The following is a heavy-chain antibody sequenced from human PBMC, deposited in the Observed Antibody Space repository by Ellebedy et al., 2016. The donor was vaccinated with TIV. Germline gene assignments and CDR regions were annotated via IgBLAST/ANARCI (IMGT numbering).Heavy chain of an antibody. CDR2: ISSDGNIK. V-gene: IGHV3-30-3*01. Sequence: GEFLKISCAASQFNFNTYTIHWVRQAPGKGLEWVAFISSDGNIKDYADSVKGRFTISRDNSKKTVYLQMNSLRSEDTAVHYCARGSEGSGFDYWGQGTLVTVSS. D-gene: IGHD6-25*01. CDR3: ARGSEGSGFDY. J-gene: IGHJ4*02. CDR1: QFNFNTYT.